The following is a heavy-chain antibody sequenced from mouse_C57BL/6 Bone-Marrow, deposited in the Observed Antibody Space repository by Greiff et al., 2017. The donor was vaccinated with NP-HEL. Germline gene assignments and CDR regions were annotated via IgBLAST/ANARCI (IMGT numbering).Heavy chain of an antibody. D-gene: IGHD1-1*01. CDR1: GFTFSSYA. CDR2: ISDGGSYT. J-gene: IGHJ2*01. CDR3: ARGITTVFDY. V-gene: IGHV5-4*01. Sequence: EVQGVESGGGLVKPGGSLKLSCAASGFTFSSYAMSWVRQTPEKRLEWVATISDGGSYTYYPDNVKGRFTISRDNTKNNLYLQMTHLKSEDTAMYYCARGITTVFDYCGQDATLTVSS.